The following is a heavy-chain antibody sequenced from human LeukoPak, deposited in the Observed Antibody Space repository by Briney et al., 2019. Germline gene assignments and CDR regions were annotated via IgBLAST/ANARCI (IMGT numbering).Heavy chain of an antibody. CDR1: GFTFSTYG. Sequence: GVSLRLSCVASGFTFSTYGMHWVLQAPGKGLEWVAVISYDGSNIYYADSVKGRFTISRDNSKNTLYLQMNSLRPDDTAVYYCAKDFHSGYWGQGTLVTVSS. CDR2: ISYDGSNI. V-gene: IGHV3-30*18. CDR3: AKDFHSGY. J-gene: IGHJ4*02.